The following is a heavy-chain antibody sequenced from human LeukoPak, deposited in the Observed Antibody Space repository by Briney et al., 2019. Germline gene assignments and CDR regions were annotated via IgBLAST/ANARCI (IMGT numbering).Heavy chain of an antibody. CDR2: FNPNSGGT. V-gene: IGHV1-2*02. CDR3: ARDYYGSGSYYDY. CDR1: GYTFTGYY. D-gene: IGHD3-10*01. J-gene: IGHJ4*02. Sequence: ASVKLSCKASGYTFTGYYMHWVRQAPGQGLEWMGWFNPNSGGTNYAQNFQGRVTMTRDTSISTAYMELSSLRSDDTAVYYCARDYYGSGSYYDYWGQGTLVTVSS.